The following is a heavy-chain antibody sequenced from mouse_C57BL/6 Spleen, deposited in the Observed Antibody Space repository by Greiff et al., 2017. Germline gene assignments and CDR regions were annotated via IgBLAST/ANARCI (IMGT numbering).Heavy chain of an antibody. CDR2: IDPSDSYT. CDR3: ARGETAMDY. J-gene: IGHJ4*01. Sequence: QVQLQQSGAELVKPGASVKLSCKASGYTFTSYWMQWVNQRPGQGLEWIGEIDPSDSYTNYNHKFKGKATLTVDTSSSTAYMQLSSLTSEDSAVYYCARGETAMDYWGQGTSVTVAS. V-gene: IGHV1-50*01. CDR1: GYTFTSYW.